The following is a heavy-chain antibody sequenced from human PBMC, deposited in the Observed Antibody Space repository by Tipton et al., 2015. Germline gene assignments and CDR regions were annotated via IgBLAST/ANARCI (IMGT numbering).Heavy chain of an antibody. D-gene: IGHD4-17*01. CDR1: GASLSNYY. J-gene: IGHJ4*02. V-gene: IGHV4-34*01. Sequence: TLSLTCTVSGASLSNYYWNWVRQPPGKGLEWIGEINHSGGTKYNPSLKSRVTMSVDTSKKQFSLKLDSVTAADTAVYYCASLLLYGDYVHGLGYWGRGTLVTVSS. CDR2: INHSGGT. CDR3: ASLLLYGDYVHGLGY.